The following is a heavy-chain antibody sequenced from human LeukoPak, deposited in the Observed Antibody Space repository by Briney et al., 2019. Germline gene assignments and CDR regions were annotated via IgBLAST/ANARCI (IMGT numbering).Heavy chain of an antibody. Sequence: SETLSLTCTVSGGSISSGGYYWSWIRQHPGKGLEWIGYIYYRGSTYYNPSLKSRVTISVDTSKNQFSLKLSSVTAADTAVYYCARHVGFGPLRFLEWLLYGGWFDPWGQGTLVTVSS. V-gene: IGHV4-31*03. CDR2: IYYRGST. J-gene: IGHJ5*02. CDR3: ARHVGFGPLRFLEWLLYGGWFDP. CDR1: GGSISSGGYY. D-gene: IGHD3-3*01.